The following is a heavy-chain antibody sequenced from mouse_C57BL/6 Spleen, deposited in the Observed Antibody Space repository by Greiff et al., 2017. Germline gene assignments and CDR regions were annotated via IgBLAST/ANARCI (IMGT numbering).Heavy chain of an antibody. V-gene: IGHV1-55*01. J-gene: IGHJ1*03. Sequence: QVQLQQPGAELVKPGASVKMSCKASGYTFTSYWITWVKQRPGQGLEWIGDIYPGSGSTNYNEKFNSKATLTVDTSSSTAYMQLSSLTSEDSAVYYCASPTYYYGSSYQDWYFDVWGTGTTVTVSS. CDR2: IYPGSGST. D-gene: IGHD1-1*01. CDR3: ASPTYYYGSSYQDWYFDV. CDR1: GYTFTSYW.